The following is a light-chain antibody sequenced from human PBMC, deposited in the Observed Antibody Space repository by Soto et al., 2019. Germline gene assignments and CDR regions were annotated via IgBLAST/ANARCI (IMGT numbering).Light chain of an antibody. CDR1: QSISSW. CDR2: KAS. CDR3: QQYTSYPIT. V-gene: IGKV1-5*03. Sequence: DIQMTQSPSTLSASVGDRVTITCRASQSISSWLAWYQQKPGKAPKLLIYKASSLESVVPSRFSGSGSGTEFTLTISSLQPDDFATYYCQQYTSYPITFGQGTRLEIK. J-gene: IGKJ5*01.